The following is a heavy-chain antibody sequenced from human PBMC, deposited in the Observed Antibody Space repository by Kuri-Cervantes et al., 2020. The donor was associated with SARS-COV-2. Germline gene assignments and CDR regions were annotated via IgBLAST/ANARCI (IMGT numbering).Heavy chain of an antibody. CDR3: ASEIIAARRFGFDI. Sequence: GGSLRLSCAASGFSFSSYEMNWVRQAPGRGLEWVSYISSSGSTIFYADSVKGRFTISRDNTKNSLYLQMNSLRAEDTAVYYCASEIIAARRFGFDIWGQGTMVTVSS. CDR2: ISSSGSTI. D-gene: IGHD6-6*01. V-gene: IGHV3-48*03. J-gene: IGHJ3*02. CDR1: GFSFSSYE.